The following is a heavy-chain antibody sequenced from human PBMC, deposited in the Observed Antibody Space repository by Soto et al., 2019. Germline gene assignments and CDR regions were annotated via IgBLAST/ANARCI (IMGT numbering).Heavy chain of an antibody. CDR3: ARAVDWGEWGDYYYYMDV. J-gene: IGHJ6*03. D-gene: IGHD3-16*01. V-gene: IGHV3-48*01. CDR2: ISSSSTI. Sequence: EVQLVESGGGLVQPGGSLRLSCAASGFTFSSYSMNWVRQAPGKGLEWVSYISSSSTIYYADSVKGRFTISRDNAKNSLYLQMNSLRAEDTAVYYCARAVDWGEWGDYYYYMDVWGKGTTVTVSS. CDR1: GFTFSSYS.